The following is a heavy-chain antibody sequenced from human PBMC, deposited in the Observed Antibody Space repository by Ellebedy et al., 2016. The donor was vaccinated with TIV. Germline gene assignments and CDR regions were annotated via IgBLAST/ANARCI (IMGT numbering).Heavy chain of an antibody. V-gene: IGHV3-53*05. J-gene: IGHJ3*02. CDR3: ARVTRDVLYNTGGAFDI. Sequence: PSETLSLTCAASGFAFGGFCMNWVRQAPGKGLEWVSTLYRGGDTYYADSVKDRFTISRDNSKSTLYLQMRSLRTGDTAVYYFARVTRDVLYNTGGAFDIWGHGTMFTVS. CDR1: GFAFGGFC. CDR2: LYRGGDT. D-gene: IGHD5-24*01.